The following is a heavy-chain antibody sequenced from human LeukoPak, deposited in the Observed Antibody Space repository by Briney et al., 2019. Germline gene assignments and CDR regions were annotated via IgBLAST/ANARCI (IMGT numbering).Heavy chain of an antibody. Sequence: GGSLRLSCAASGFTFSSYWMSWVRQAPGKGLEWVANIKQDGSEKYYVDSVKGRFTISRDNAKNSLYLQMNSLRAEDTAVYYCAREWGPVVVVAADEYFQHWGQGTLVTVSS. D-gene: IGHD2-15*01. V-gene: IGHV3-7*01. CDR2: IKQDGSEK. CDR3: AREWGPVVVVAADEYFQH. CDR1: GFTFSSYW. J-gene: IGHJ1*01.